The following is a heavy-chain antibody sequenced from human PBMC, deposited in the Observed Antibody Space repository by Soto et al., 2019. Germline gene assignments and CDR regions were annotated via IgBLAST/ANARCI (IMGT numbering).Heavy chain of an antibody. Sequence: PSETLSLTCAVYGGSFSGYYWSWIRQPPGKGLEWIGEINHSGSTNYNPSLKSRVTISVDTSKNQLSLKLSYVTAADTAVYYCARTPTNGYSGYDPYYYYYMDVWGKGTTVTVSS. CDR1: GGSFSGYY. CDR3: ARTPTNGYSGYDPYYYYYMDV. D-gene: IGHD5-12*01. V-gene: IGHV4-34*01. CDR2: INHSGST. J-gene: IGHJ6*03.